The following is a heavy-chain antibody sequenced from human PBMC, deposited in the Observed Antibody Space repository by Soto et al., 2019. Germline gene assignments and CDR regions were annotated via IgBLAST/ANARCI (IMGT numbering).Heavy chain of an antibody. CDR2: IYYSGST. D-gene: IGHD1-7*01. CDR3: ARVPGDWNYSYFDY. CDR1: GGSISSGTYY. V-gene: IGHV4-31*03. J-gene: IGHJ4*02. Sequence: QVQLQESGPGLVKSSQTLSLTCTVSGGSISSGTYYWSWIRQHPGKGLEWIGYIYYSGSTYYNPSLKSRVTISVDTSKNQFSLKLSSVTAADTAVYYCARVPGDWNYSYFDYWGQGTLVTVSS.